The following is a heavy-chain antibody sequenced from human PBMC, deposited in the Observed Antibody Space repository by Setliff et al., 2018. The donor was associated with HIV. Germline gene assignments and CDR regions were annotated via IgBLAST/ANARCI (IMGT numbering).Heavy chain of an antibody. D-gene: IGHD4-17*01. J-gene: IGHJ4*02. Sequence: ASVKVSCKASGYSFTFYGLNWVRQAPGQGLEWMGWISVYNGYTNYAQKLQDRVIMTTDTSTSTAYMELSSLKSEDTAVYYCARALDNSYGDYGAYWGQGTLVTVSS. CDR3: ARALDNSYGDYGAY. CDR1: GYSFTFYG. V-gene: IGHV1-18*01. CDR2: ISVYNGYT.